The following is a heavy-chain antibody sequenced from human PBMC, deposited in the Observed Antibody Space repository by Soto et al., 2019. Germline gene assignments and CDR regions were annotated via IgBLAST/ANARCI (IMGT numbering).Heavy chain of an antibody. D-gene: IGHD5-12*01. J-gene: IGHJ4*02. CDR2: IIPIFGTA. Sequence: SVKVSCKASEGTFSSYAISWVRQAPGQGLEWMGGIIPIFGTANYAQKFQGRVTITADESTSTAYMELSSLRSEDTAVYYCGRGSMEMATLVPFDYWGQGTLVTVSS. V-gene: IGHV1-69*13. CDR1: EGTFSSYA. CDR3: GRGSMEMATLVPFDY.